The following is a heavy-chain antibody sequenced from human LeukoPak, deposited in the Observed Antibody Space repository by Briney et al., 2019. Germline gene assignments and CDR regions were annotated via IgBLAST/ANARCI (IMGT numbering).Heavy chain of an antibody. V-gene: IGHV3-30*02. Sequence: GGSLRLSCAASGFTFSHYGMHWVRQGPGKGLEWVAFTRYDESLKYYADSVKGRFTISRDNSKNTLFLQMNSLTTEDTAVYYCAKDRYYDIRGRLDPWGQGTLVTVSS. J-gene: IGHJ5*02. CDR2: TRYDESLK. CDR1: GFTFSHYG. CDR3: AKDRYYDIRGRLDP. D-gene: IGHD3-10*02.